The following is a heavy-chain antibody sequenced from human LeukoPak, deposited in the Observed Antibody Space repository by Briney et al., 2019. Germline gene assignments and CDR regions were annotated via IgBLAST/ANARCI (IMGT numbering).Heavy chain of an antibody. J-gene: IGHJ6*03. CDR2: LHYSGST. V-gene: IGHV4-39*01. CDR3: ARGRRDGYTLYYMDV. CDR1: GGSIGSITYY. Sequence: PSETLSLTCSASGGSIGSITYYWAWIRQPPGKGLEWIGSLHYSGSTDYNPSVKSRVTISVDTSKNQFSLKLSSVTAADTAVYYCARGRRDGYTLYYMDVWAKGTTVTISS. D-gene: IGHD5-24*01.